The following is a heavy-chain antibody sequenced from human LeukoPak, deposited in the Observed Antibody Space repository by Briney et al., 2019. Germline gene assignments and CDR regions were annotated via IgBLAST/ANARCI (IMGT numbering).Heavy chain of an antibody. CDR3: ARETRQTGNNWFDT. J-gene: IGHJ5*02. D-gene: IGHD7-27*01. Sequence: SQTLSLTCAIAGDGVSSDRSTWNWIRQSPSRGLEWLGRTYYWSKWTTDYAGAVKSRITINPDTSKNQFSLHLSSVPPEDTAIYYCARETRQTGNNWFDTWGPGTLVTVSS. CDR1: GDGVSSDRST. CDR2: TYYWSKWTT. V-gene: IGHV6-1*01.